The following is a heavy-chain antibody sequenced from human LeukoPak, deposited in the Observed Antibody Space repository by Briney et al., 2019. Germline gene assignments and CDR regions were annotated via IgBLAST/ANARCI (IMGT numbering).Heavy chain of an antibody. CDR2: TYYRSKWYN. CDR3: GRDIGAAIGH. J-gene: IGHJ4*02. CDR1: GDSVSSKNGA. Sequence: SQTLSLTCAISGDSVSSKNGAWNWIRQSPSRGLEWLGRTYYRSKWYNEYALSVRSRITISPDTSKNRVSLQLNSVTPDDTAFYYCGRDIGAAIGHWGQGTLVTVSS. V-gene: IGHV6-1*01. D-gene: IGHD6-13*01.